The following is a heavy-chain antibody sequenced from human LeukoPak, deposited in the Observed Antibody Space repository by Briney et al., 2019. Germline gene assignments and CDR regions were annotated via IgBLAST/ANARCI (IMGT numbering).Heavy chain of an antibody. CDR1: GYPLTDYY. D-gene: IGHD3-22*01. CDR3: ARGGGVHDSSGYYFFLDY. Sequence: ASVEVSWQGSGYPLTDYYIHRVRQAPGPRVEWVGWINPNSGGTNYAQKFQGRVTMTRDTSISTAYMELSRLRSDDTAVYYCARGGGVHDSSGYYFFLDYWGQGTLVTVSS. CDR2: INPNSGGT. V-gene: IGHV1-2*02. J-gene: IGHJ4*02.